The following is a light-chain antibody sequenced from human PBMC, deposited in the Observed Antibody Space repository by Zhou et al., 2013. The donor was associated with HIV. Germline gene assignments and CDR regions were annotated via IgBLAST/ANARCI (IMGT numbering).Light chain of an antibody. Sequence: QSALTQPASVSGSPGQSITISCTGTSSDVGSYNYVSWYQHHPDKAPKLIIFDVNKRPSGISNRFSGSKSDNTASLTISGLQAEDEAAYYCSSYTTSSTWVFGGGTKLTVL. J-gene: IGLJ3*02. CDR1: SSDVGSYNY. CDR2: DVN. CDR3: SSYTTSSTWV. V-gene: IGLV2-14*03.